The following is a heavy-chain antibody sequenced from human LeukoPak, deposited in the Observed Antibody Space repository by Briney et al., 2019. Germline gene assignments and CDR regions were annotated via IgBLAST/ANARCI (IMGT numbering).Heavy chain of an antibody. CDR1: GYTFTGYY. D-gene: IGHD6-19*01. CDR3: ASEPGYSSGWFDY. CDR2: INPNSGGT. J-gene: IGHJ4*02. V-gene: IGHV1-2*02. Sequence: ASVMVSCKPSGYTFTGYYIHWVRPAPGQGLEWMGWINPNSGGTNYAQKFQGRVTMTRDTSISTAYMELSRLKSDDTAVYYCASEPGYSSGWFDYWGQGTLVTVSS.